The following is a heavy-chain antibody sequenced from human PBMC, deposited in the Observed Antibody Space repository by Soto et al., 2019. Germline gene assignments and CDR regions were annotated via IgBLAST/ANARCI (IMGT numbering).Heavy chain of an antibody. CDR3: AKDLGRVAATTDAFDI. V-gene: IGHV3-23*01. CDR1: GFTFSSYA. D-gene: IGHD2-15*01. J-gene: IGHJ3*02. CDR2: ISGSGGST. Sequence: GSLRLSCAASGFTFSSYAMSWVRQAPGKGLEWVSAISGSGGSTYYADSVKGRFTISRDNSKNTLYLQMNSLRAEDTAVYYCAKDLGRVAATTDAFDIWGQGTMVTVSS.